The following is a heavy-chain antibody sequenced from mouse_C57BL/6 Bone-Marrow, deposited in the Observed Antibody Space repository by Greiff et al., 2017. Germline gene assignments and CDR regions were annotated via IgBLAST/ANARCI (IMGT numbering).Heavy chain of an antibody. CDR3: AGRNYYGSSPFAY. V-gene: IGHV1-4*01. Sequence: QVQLQQSGAELARPGASVKMSCKASGYTLTSYTMHWVKQRPGQGLEWIGYINPSRGYTKYTQKFKDKATLTADKSSRTAYMLLSSLTSEDSAVYYCAGRNYYGSSPFAYWGQGTLVTVSA. CDR1: GYTLTSYT. CDR2: INPSRGYT. J-gene: IGHJ3*01. D-gene: IGHD1-1*01.